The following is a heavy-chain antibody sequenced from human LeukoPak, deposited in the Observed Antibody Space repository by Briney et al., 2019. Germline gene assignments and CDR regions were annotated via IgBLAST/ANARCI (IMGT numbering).Heavy chain of an antibody. J-gene: IGHJ6*03. CDR3: ARVKVLYYYDSSGYYHYYYMDV. D-gene: IGHD3-22*01. V-gene: IGHV7-4-1*02. Sequence: ASVKVSCKASGYTFTSYAMNWVRQAPGQGLEWMGWINTNTGNPSYARGFTGRFVFSLDTSVSTAYLQISSLKAEDTAVYYCARVKVLYYYDSSGYYHYYYMDVWGKGTTVTVSS. CDR1: GYTFTSYA. CDR2: INTNTGNP.